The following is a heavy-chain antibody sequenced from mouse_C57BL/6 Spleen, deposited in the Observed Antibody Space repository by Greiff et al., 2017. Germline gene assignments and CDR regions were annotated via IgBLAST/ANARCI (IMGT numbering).Heavy chain of an antibody. V-gene: IGHV10-3*01. CDR1: GFTFNTYA. CDR2: ISSKSSNYAT. CDR3: VSDGYSNYVWFAY. Sequence: EVQLVESGGGLVQPKGSLKLSCAASGFTFNTYAMHWVRQAPGKGLEWVARISSKSSNYATYYADSVKDRFTISKDDSQSMLYLQMINLKTEDTAMYDCVSDGYSNYVWFAYWGQGTLVTVSA. D-gene: IGHD2-5*01. J-gene: IGHJ3*01.